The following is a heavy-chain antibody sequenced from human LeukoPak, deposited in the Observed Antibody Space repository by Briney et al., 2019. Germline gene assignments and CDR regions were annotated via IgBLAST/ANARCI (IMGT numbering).Heavy chain of an antibody. Sequence: PGRSLRLSCAASGFTFSSYGMHWVRQAPGKGLEWVAVISYDGSNKYYADSVKGRFTISRDNSKNSLYLQMNSLRTEDTALYYCAKDMWRFGELDYDYWGQGTLVTVSS. CDR2: ISYDGSNK. D-gene: IGHD3-10*01. J-gene: IGHJ4*02. CDR3: AKDMWRFGELDYDY. V-gene: IGHV3-30*18. CDR1: GFTFSSYG.